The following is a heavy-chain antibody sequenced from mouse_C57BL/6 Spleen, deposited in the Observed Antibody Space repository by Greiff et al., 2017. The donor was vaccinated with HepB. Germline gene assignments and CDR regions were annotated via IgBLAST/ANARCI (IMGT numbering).Heavy chain of an antibody. CDR3: ARPYSSGGYWYFDD. CDR1: GFTFSDYG. J-gene: IGHJ1*03. Sequence: EVQLVEPGGGLVKPGGSLKLSCAASGFTFSDYGMHWVRQAPEKGLEWVAYISRGSSTIYYADTVKGRVTIAGDNAKNTLFLQLSSLTSEDTAMYYCARPYSSGGYWYFDDWGKGTTVTVSS. V-gene: IGHV5-17*01. D-gene: IGHD1-1*01. CDR2: ISRGSSTI.